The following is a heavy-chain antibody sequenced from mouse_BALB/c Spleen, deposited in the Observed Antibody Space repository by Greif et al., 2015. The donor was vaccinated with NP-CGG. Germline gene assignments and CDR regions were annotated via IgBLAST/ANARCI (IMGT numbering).Heavy chain of an antibody. Sequence: EVHLVESGGGLVKPGGSLKLSCAASGFTFSSYTMSWVRQTPEKRLEWVATISSGGSYTYYPDSVKGRFTISRDNAKNTLYLQMSSLKSEDTAMYYWTRGGGSYAMDYWGQGTSVTVSS. CDR2: ISSGGSYT. D-gene: IGHD1-1*01. CDR1: GFTFSSYT. CDR3: TRGGGSYAMDY. J-gene: IGHJ4*01. V-gene: IGHV5-6-4*01.